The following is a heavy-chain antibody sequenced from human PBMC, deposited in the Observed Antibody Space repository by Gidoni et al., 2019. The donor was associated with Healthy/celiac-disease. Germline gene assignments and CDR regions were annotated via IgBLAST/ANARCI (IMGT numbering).Heavy chain of an antibody. D-gene: IGHD6-13*01. J-gene: IGHJ6*02. CDR2: INHIGST. CDR3: ASLIAAAGSPHYYYGMDV. CDR1: DRYFSGYY. Sequence: QVQLQQWGAGLLKTSETLSLTCAVYDRYFSGYYWSWLSQPPGNGLEWIGEINHIGSTNYNPSLKSRVTISVDTSKNQFSLKLSSVTAADTAVYYCASLIAAAGSPHYYYGMDVWGQGTTVTVSS. V-gene: IGHV4-34*01.